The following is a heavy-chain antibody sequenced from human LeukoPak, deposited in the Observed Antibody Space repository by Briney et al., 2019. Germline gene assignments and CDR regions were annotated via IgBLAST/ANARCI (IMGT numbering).Heavy chain of an antibody. CDR1: GGSISSSSYY. CDR3: ARGLEGIAAAGTEYWFDP. V-gene: IGHV4-39*07. D-gene: IGHD6-13*01. J-gene: IGHJ5*02. CDR2: IYYSGST. Sequence: PSETLSLTCTVSGGSISSSSYYWGWIRQPPGKGLEWIGSIYYSGSTYYNPSLKSRVTISVDTSKNQFSLRLSSVTAADTAVYYCARGLEGIAAAGTEYWFDPWGQGTLVIVSS.